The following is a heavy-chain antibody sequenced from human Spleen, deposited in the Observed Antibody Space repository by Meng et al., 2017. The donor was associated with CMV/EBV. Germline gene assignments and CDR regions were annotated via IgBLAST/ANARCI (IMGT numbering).Heavy chain of an antibody. CDR2: IYYSGST. Sequence: SETLSLTCTVSGGSISSYYWSWIRQPPGKGLEWIGYIYYSGSTNYNPSLKSRVTISVDTSKNHFSLKLRSVTAADTALYYCARGALGSSTWYPYNFDHWGQGTLVTVSS. D-gene: IGHD6-13*01. J-gene: IGHJ4*02. CDR3: ARGALGSSTWYPYNFDH. V-gene: IGHV4-59*01. CDR1: GGSISSYY.